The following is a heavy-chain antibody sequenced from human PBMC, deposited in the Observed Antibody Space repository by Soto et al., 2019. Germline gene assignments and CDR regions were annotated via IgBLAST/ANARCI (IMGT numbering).Heavy chain of an antibody. D-gene: IGHD3-9*01. CDR3: ARENVGLRYFDWSSLYGMDV. CDR1: GFTFSSYA. J-gene: IGHJ6*02. Sequence: QPGGSLRLSCAASGFTFSSYAMHWVRQAPGKGLEWVAVISYDGSNKYYADSVKGRFTISRDNSKNTLYLQMNSLRAEDTAVYYCARENVGLRYFDWSSLYGMDVWGQGTTVTVSS. CDR2: ISYDGSNK. V-gene: IGHV3-30-3*01.